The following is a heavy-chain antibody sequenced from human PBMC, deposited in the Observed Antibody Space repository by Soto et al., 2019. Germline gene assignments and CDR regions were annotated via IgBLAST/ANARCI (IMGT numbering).Heavy chain of an antibody. Sequence: SVKVSCKASGYTFTGYYMHWVRQAPGQGLEWMGGINPIFGAANYAQKFQGRVTITADESTSTAYMELSSLRSEDTAVYYCARPENTAPAMIDIWGQGTMVTVSS. CDR1: GYTFTGYY. CDR3: ARPENTAPAMIDI. D-gene: IGHD5-18*01. CDR2: INPIFGAA. J-gene: IGHJ3*02. V-gene: IGHV1-69*13.